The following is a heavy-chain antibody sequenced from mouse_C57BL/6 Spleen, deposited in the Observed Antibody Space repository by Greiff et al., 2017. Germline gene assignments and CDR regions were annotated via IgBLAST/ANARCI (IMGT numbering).Heavy chain of an antibody. CDR1: GYTFTDYE. CDR3: TRRAHYYGSSPHWYFDV. CDR2: IDPETGGT. Sequence: QVQLQQSGAELVRPGASVTLSCKASGYTFTDYEMHWVKQTPVHGLEWIGAIDPETGGTAYNQKFKGKAILTADKSSSTAYMELRSLTSEDSAVYYCTRRAHYYGSSPHWYFDVWGTGTTVTVSS. V-gene: IGHV1-15*01. D-gene: IGHD1-1*01. J-gene: IGHJ1*03.